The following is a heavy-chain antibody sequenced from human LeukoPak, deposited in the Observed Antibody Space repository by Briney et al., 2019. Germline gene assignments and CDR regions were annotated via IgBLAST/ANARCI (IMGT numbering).Heavy chain of an antibody. Sequence: GGSLRLSCVASGFTFSSYAMNWVRQAPGKGLEWVSGISGNGGGIKYADSVKGRFTISRDNSKNTLYLQMNSLRAEDTAVYYCAKGAVAGLDYWGQGTLVTVSS. CDR2: ISGNGGGI. V-gene: IGHV3-23*01. CDR3: AKGAVAGLDY. D-gene: IGHD6-19*01. J-gene: IGHJ4*02. CDR1: GFTFSSYA.